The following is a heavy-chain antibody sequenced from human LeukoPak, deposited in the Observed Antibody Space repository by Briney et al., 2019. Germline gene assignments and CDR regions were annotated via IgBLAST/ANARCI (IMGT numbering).Heavy chain of an antibody. CDR1: GFTFSSYG. J-gene: IGHJ4*02. CDR3: AKDSDYGDYLDY. Sequence: GSLRLSCAASGFTFSSYGMHWVRQAPGKGLEWVAVISYDGSNKYCADSVKGRFTISRDNSKNTLYLQMNSLRAEDTAVYYCAKDSDYGDYLDYWGQGTLVTVSS. V-gene: IGHV3-30*18. D-gene: IGHD4-17*01. CDR2: ISYDGSNK.